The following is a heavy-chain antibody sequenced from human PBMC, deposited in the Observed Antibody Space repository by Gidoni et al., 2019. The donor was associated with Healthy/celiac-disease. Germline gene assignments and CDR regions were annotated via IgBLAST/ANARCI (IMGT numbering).Heavy chain of an antibody. Sequence: EVQLVESGGGLVQPGGSLRLSCAASGVTFSSYSMNWVRQAPGKGLEWVSYISSSSSPLSYADSVKGRFTISRDNAKNSLYLQMNSLRDEDTAVYYCARSGITIFGVVIEGYYYYGMDVWGQGTTVTVSS. CDR2: ISSSSSPL. D-gene: IGHD3-3*01. V-gene: IGHV3-48*02. CDR1: GVTFSSYS. J-gene: IGHJ6*02. CDR3: ARSGITIFGVVIEGYYYYGMDV.